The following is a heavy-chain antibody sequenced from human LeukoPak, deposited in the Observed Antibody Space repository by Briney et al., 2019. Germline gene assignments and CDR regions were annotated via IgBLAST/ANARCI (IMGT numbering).Heavy chain of an antibody. CDR2: INHSGST. CDR1: GGSFSGYY. J-gene: IGHJ4*02. Sequence: SETLSLTCAVYGGSFSGYYWSWIRQPPGKGLEWIGEINHSGSTNYNPSLKSRLTISVDTSKNQFSLKLSSVTAADTAVYYCARARQWLGHFDYWGQGTLVTVSS. D-gene: IGHD6-19*01. V-gene: IGHV4-34*01. CDR3: ARARQWLGHFDY.